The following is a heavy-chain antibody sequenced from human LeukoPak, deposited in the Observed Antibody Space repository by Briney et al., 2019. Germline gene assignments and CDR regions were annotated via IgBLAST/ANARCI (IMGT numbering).Heavy chain of an antibody. Sequence: GESLKISCKGSGYRFTSYWIGWVRQMPGKGLEWMGIIYPGDSDTRYSPSFQGQVTISADKSISTAYLQWSSLKASDTAMYYCARSYGSGSYTYYYYGMDVWGQGTTVTVSS. D-gene: IGHD3-10*01. J-gene: IGHJ6*02. CDR2: IYPGDSDT. CDR1: GYRFTSYW. V-gene: IGHV5-51*01. CDR3: ARSYGSGSYTYYYYGMDV.